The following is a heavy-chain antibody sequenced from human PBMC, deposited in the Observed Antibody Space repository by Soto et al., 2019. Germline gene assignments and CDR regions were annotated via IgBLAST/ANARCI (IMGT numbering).Heavy chain of an antibody. D-gene: IGHD5-12*01. J-gene: IGHJ4*02. CDR2: ISAYNGNT. V-gene: IGHV1-18*01. Sequence: QVQLVQSGAEVKKPGASVKVSCKASGYSFISYGISWVRQAPGQGLEWMGRISAYNGNTNYAQKLQGRVTMTTDTSTSTAYMEMRSLRSDDTAVYYCPREGATSRPAEFDNWGQGTLVTVSS. CDR3: PREGATSRPAEFDN. CDR1: GYSFISYG.